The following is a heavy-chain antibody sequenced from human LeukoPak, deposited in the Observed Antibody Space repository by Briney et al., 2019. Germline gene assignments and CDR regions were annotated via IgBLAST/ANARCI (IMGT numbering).Heavy chain of an antibody. D-gene: IGHD5-24*01. V-gene: IGHV1-69*04. CDR2: IIPILGIA. J-gene: IGHJ5*02. CDR3: ARDLGDGFNHNWFDP. CDR1: GGTFGSYT. Sequence: SVKVSCKASGGTFGSYTISWVRQAPGQGLEWMGRIIPILGIANYAQKFQGRVTTTADKSTSTAYMELSSLRSEDTAVYYCARDLGDGFNHNWFDPWGQGTLVTVSS.